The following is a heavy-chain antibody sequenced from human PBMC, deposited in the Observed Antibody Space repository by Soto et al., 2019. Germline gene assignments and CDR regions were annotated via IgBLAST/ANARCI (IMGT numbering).Heavy chain of an antibody. V-gene: IGHV3-7*01. D-gene: IGHD5-12*01. J-gene: IGHJ6*02. Sequence: EVQLLESGGGWVQRGGSLRLSCTASGFNFRKHWMSWVRQAPGKGLEWVANINDDAKEKYHVDSVKGRFSVSRDNTRNSLYLQMNGLRAEDTGVYYCARDGYPNAVDVWVQGPRSSSL. CDR3: ARDGYPNAVDV. CDR1: GFNFRKHW. CDR2: INDDAKEK.